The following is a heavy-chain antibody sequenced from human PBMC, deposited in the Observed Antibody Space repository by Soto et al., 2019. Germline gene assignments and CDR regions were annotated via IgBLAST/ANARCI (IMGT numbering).Heavy chain of an antibody. Sequence: SQTLSLTGAISGDSVSSNSATWNWIRQSPSRGLEWLGRTYYRSKWYNDYGVSVKSRITIDPDTSKNQFSLQLNSVTPEDTAAYYCTRDPEYFYDSRRTRYYYQDGMYVWGQGTTVTVSS. D-gene: IGHD3-22*01. CDR3: TRDPEYFYDSRRTRYYYQDGMYV. CDR2: TYYRSKWYN. V-gene: IGHV6-1*01. J-gene: IGHJ6*01. CDR1: GDSVSSNSAT.